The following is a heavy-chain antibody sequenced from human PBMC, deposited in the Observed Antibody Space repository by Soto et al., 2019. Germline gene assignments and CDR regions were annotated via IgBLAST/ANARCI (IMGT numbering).Heavy chain of an antibody. CDR1: GGSISSSSYY. CDR2: IYYRGST. J-gene: IGHJ5*02. CDR3: ASSNWFDP. Sequence: QLQLQESGPGLVKPSETLSLTCTVSGGSISSSSYYWGWIRQPPGKGLEWIGRIYYRGSTYYNPSLKSRVTISVDTSKNQFSLKLSSVTAADTAVYYCASSNWFDPWGQGTLVTVSS. V-gene: IGHV4-39*01.